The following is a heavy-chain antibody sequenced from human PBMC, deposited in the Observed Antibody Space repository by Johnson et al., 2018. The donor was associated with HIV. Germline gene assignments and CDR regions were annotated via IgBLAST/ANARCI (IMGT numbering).Heavy chain of an antibody. CDR1: GFTFSDYY. CDR3: ARDPSRSPGAFDI. D-gene: IGHD1-1*01. V-gene: IGHV3-7*05. J-gene: IGHJ3*02. CDR2: IKQDGSEK. Sequence: MQLVESGGGLAKPGGSLRLSCAASGFTFSDYYMSWIRQAPGKGLEWVANIKQDGSEKYYVDSVKGRFTISRDNAKNSLYLQMNSLRAEDTAVYYCARDPSRSPGAFDIWGQGTMVTVSS.